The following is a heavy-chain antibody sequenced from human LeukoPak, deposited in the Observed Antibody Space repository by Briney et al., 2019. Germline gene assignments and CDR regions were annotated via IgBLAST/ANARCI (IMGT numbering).Heavy chain of an antibody. CDR1: GFTFSDYS. D-gene: IGHD1-14*01. CDR2: VNTVSSYI. Sequence: GGSLRLSCAASGFTFSDYSMNWVRQAPGKGLEWVASVNTVSSYIYYADSMRGRFTISRDNSKNTLYLQMNSLRADDTAVYYCAREEQVMAGTLDYWGQGTLVAVSS. CDR3: AREEQVMAGTLDY. V-gene: IGHV3-21*04. J-gene: IGHJ4*02.